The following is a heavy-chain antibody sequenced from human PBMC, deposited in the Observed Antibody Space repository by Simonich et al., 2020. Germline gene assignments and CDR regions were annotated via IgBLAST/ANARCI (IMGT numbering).Heavy chain of an antibody. Sequence: EVQLVESGGGLVQPGGSLRLSCAAYGFTFSSDWMSWVRQAPGKGLEWVANIKQDGSEKYYVDSVKGRFTISRDNAKNSLYLQRNSLRAEDTAVYYCARDGLGTAYYYYMDVWGKGTTVTVSS. V-gene: IGHV3-7*01. CDR1: GFTFSSDW. CDR2: IKQDGSEK. J-gene: IGHJ6*03. D-gene: IGHD7-27*01. CDR3: ARDGLGTAYYYYMDV.